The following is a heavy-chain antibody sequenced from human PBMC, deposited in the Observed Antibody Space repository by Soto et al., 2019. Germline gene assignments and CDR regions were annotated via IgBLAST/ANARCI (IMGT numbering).Heavy chain of an antibody. CDR2: SSGSGGST. V-gene: IGHV3-23*01. CDR1: GFTFSSYA. CDR3: AKRVVPAAMGLYFDY. Sequence: EVQLLESGGGLVQPGGSLRLSCAASGFTFSSYAMSWVRQAPGKGLEWVSASSGSGGSTYYADSVKGRFTISRDNSKNTLYLQMNRLRAEDTAVYYCAKRVVPAAMGLYFDYWGQGTLVTVSS. D-gene: IGHD2-2*01. J-gene: IGHJ4*02.